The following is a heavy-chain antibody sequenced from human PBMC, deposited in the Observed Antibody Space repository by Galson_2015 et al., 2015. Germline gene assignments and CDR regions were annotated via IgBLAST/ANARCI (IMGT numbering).Heavy chain of an antibody. CDR1: GDTLTNYH. Sequence: SVKVSCKASGDTLTNYHVHWVRQAPGQGLEWMGIMNPGGGDTSYAQNFEGRFTMTTDTSTGTIFMELSSLRFDDTAVYYCATRTYCDGSCSIDAFDLWGQGTMVTVSS. D-gene: IGHD2-21*01. J-gene: IGHJ3*01. CDR3: ATRTYCDGSCSIDAFDL. CDR2: MNPGGGDT. V-gene: IGHV1-46*01.